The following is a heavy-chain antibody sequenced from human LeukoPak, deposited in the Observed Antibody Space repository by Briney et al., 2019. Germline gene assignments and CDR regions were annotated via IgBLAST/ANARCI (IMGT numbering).Heavy chain of an antibody. Sequence: SETLSLTCTVSGVSISSYYWSWIRQPAGKGLEWIGRIHTSGSTNYNPSPKSRVTMSVDTSNNQFSLKLSSVTAADTAVYYCARHDYSNYPVFNYWGQGTLVTVSS. D-gene: IGHD4-11*01. J-gene: IGHJ4*02. V-gene: IGHV4-4*07. CDR3: ARHDYSNYPVFNY. CDR1: GVSISSYY. CDR2: IHTSGST.